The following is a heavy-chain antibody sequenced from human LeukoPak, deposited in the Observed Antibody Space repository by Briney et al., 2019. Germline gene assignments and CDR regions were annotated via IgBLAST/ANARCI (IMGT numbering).Heavy chain of an antibody. V-gene: IGHV3-23*01. CDR1: GFTFSSYA. CDR2: ISGSAYST. CDR3: AKETVAAPPIDY. Sequence: QPGGSLRLSCAASGFTFSSYAMSWVRQAPGKGLEWVSAISGSAYSTYYTDSVKGRFTISRDNSKNTLYLQMTSLRAEDTAVYYCAKETVAAPPIDYWGQGTLVTVSS. D-gene: IGHD6-19*01. J-gene: IGHJ4*02.